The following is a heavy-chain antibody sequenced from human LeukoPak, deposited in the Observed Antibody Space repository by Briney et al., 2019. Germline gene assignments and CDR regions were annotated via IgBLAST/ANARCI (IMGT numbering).Heavy chain of an antibody. J-gene: IGHJ4*02. CDR3: SRRYFDRTGYYHLDY. CDR2: MYYSGNN. V-gene: IGHV4-39*01. Sequence: SESLSLTCTVSGDAITGSSYYWGWIRQSPGKGLEWIGSMYYSGNNYSNPSHDSRVTISADTSKNQYFLKLNSVSVEHTAVYFFSRRYFDRTGYYHLDYWGRGTLVIVS. D-gene: IGHD3-22*01. CDR1: GDAITGSSYY.